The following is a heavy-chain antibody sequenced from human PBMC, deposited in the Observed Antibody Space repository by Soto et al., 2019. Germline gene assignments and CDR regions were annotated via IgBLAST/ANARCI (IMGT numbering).Heavy chain of an antibody. CDR1: GFTFTS. CDR3: TKDGVAGYGMDV. V-gene: IGHV3-30*18. J-gene: IGHJ6*01. D-gene: IGHD6-19*01. CDR2: ISYDGNNK. Sequence: QVQLVESGGGVVQPGRSLTLSCAVSGFTFTSMHWVRQAPGKGLAWVAIISYDGNNKYYLDSVKGRFTISRDNSKNTLYLQRNSLRAEDTAVYYCTKDGVAGYGMDVWGQGNTVTVSS.